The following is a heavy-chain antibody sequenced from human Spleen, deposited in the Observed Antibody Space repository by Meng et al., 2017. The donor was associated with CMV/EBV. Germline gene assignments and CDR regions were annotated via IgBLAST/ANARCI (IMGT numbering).Heavy chain of an antibody. Sequence: QLQGAGHGLVKPSETLSLTCSVSGGYLSSSTYYWGWIRQPPGKGLEWIGTMYYTGTTYYTPSLKSRVTISLNTSKNQFSLKLTSLTAADTAMYYCARDRSPDWYFDLWGRGTLVTVSS. CDR1: GGYLSSSTYY. CDR3: ARDRSPDWYFDL. J-gene: IGHJ2*01. V-gene: IGHV4-39*07. CDR2: MYYTGTT.